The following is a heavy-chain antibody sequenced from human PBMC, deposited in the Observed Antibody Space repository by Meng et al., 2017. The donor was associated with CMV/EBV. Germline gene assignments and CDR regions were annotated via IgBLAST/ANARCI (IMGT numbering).Heavy chain of an antibody. CDR2: IIPILGIA. D-gene: IGHD5-24*01. Sequence: SVQVSCKASGGTFSSYAIIWVRQAPGQGLEWMGGIIPILGIANYAQKFQGRVTITADKSTSTAYMELSSLRSEDTAVYYCARGGGRDGYKREDWGQGTLVTVSS. CDR3: ARGGGRDGYKRED. V-gene: IGHV1-69*10. J-gene: IGHJ4*02. CDR1: GGTFSSYA.